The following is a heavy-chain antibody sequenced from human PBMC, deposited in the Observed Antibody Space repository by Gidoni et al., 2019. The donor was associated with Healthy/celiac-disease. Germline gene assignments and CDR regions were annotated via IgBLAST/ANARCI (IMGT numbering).Heavy chain of an antibody. J-gene: IGHJ4*02. Sequence: QVQMVESGGGVVQPGRSLRLSCAASGFTFSSYSMHWVRQAPGKGLGWVAVISYDGSNKYYADSVKGRFTISRDNSKNTLYLQMNSLRAEDTAVYYCAREYDFWSGPWDYWGQGTLVTVSS. CDR3: AREYDFWSGPWDY. V-gene: IGHV3-30-3*01. CDR1: GFTFSSYS. D-gene: IGHD3-3*01. CDR2: ISYDGSNK.